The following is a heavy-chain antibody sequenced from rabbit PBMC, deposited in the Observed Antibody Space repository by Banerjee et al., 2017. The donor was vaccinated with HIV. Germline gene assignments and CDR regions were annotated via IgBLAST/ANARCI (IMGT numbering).Heavy chain of an antibody. CDR1: GFDLSSSYW. D-gene: IGHD3-1*01. Sequence: QELLVESGGGLVTLGGSLTLTCKASGFDLSSSYWICWVRQAPGKGLEWIACIYAGSGRAYYASWAKGRFTISKTSSTTVTLQMTSLTAADTATHFCARGVGGGSGFDGANLWGQGTLVTVS. CDR2: IYAGSGRA. V-gene: IGHV1S45*01. CDR3: ARGVGGGSGFDGANL. J-gene: IGHJ4*01.